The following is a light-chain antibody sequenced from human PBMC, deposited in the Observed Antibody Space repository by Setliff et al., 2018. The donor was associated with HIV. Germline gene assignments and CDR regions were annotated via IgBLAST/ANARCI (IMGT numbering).Light chain of an antibody. Sequence: QSALAQPASVSGSPGQSITISCTGNSTNVGKYDFVSWYRQYPGKAPELTIYEVSNRPSGVSNRFSGSKSGNTASLTISGLQAEDEADYYCSSYTYTSTPVFGTGTKVTVL. CDR1: STNVGKYDF. CDR2: EVS. J-gene: IGLJ1*01. CDR3: SSYTYTSTPV. V-gene: IGLV2-14*02.